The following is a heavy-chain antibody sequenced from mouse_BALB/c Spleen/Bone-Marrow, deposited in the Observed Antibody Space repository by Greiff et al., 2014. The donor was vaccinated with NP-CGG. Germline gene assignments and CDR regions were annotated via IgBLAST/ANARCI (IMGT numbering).Heavy chain of an antibody. D-gene: IGHD2-1*01. CDR2: INPDSSTI. Sequence: EVKLKESGGGLVKPGASLKLSCAASGFDFSSYWMSWVRQAPGKGLEWIGEINPDSSTINYTPSLKDKFIISRDNAKNTLYLQMSKRRSEDAALYYCSRLGNYCWFAYWGQGTLVTVSA. V-gene: IGHV4-1*02. J-gene: IGHJ3*01. CDR1: GFDFSSYW. CDR3: SRLGNYCWFAY.